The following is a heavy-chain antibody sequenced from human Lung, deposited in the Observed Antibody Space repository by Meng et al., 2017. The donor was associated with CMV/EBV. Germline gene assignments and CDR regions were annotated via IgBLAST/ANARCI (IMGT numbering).Heavy chain of an antibody. CDR2: INHSGST. CDR3: ARGWAMRYCSSTSCYKGQWYFDL. Sequence: SYWRWLRQPPGKGLEWIGEINHSGSTNYNPSLKSRVTISVDTSKNQFSLKLSSVTAADTAVYYCARGWAMRYCSSTSCYKGQWYFDLWGRGTLVTVSS. V-gene: IGHV4-34*01. D-gene: IGHD2-2*02. J-gene: IGHJ2*01. CDR1: SY.